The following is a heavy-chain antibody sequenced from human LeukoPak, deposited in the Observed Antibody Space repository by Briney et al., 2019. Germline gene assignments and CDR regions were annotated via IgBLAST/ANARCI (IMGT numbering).Heavy chain of an antibody. CDR3: AKPAISSRGWYYDY. Sequence: PGGSLRLSCAASGFTFSNYGMSWVRQAPGKGLEWVSAINDSGGSTYYADSVKGRFTISRDNSKNTLYLQMNSLRAEDTAVYYCAKPAISSRGWYYDYWGQGTLVTVSS. J-gene: IGHJ4*02. D-gene: IGHD6-19*01. CDR2: INDSGGST. CDR1: GFTFSNYG. V-gene: IGHV3-23*01.